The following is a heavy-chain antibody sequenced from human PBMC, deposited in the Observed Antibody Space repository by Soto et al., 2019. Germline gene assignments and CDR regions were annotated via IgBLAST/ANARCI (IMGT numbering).Heavy chain of an antibody. D-gene: IGHD1-1*01. CDR2: ISGSGTTI. J-gene: IGHJ4*02. CDR3: AREVAWRYDY. V-gene: IGHV3-48*03. CDR1: AFTFSSSE. Sequence: GSLRLSCAASAFTFSSSEMNWVRQAPGRGLEWVSYISGSGTTIYYAASVKGRFTISRDNAKNSLYLQMISLRAEDTAVYYCAREVAWRYDYWGRGTLVTVSS.